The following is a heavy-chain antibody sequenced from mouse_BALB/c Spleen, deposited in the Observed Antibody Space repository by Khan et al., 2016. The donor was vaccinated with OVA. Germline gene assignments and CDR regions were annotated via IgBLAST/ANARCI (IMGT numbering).Heavy chain of an antibody. CDR3: ARGGSSGPTWFAY. CDR2: IRYDGNS. J-gene: IGHJ3*01. CDR1: GYSITSGYF. D-gene: IGHD3-1*01. Sequence: EVQLQESGPGLVKPSQSLSLTCSVTGYSITSGYFWNWIRQFPGNKLEWMGYIRYDGNSNYNPSLKNRISITRDSSKNQFFLKLNSVTPEDTAKYDCARGGSSGPTWFAYWGQGTLVTVSA. V-gene: IGHV3-6*02.